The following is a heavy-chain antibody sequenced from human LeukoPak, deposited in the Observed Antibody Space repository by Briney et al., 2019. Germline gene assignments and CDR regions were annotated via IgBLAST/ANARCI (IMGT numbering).Heavy chain of an antibody. CDR2: IRGDETIA. D-gene: IGHD2-15*01. Sequence: GGSLRLSCAASGFSFTTWVHWVRQAPGKGLVWVARIRGDETIATYAESVKGRFTISRDNARNTLYLQMNSLRAEDTAVYYCARTDNLDYWGQGTPVTVSS. CDR3: ARTDNLDY. V-gene: IGHV3-74*03. J-gene: IGHJ4*02. CDR1: GFSFTTW.